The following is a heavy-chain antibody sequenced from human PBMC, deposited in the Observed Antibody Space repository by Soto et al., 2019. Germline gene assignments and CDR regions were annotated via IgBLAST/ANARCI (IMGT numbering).Heavy chain of an antibody. V-gene: IGHV1-2*02. CDR2: INPNSGGT. CDR3: ARDLRGSSWYEEYYYYYGMDV. J-gene: IGHJ6*02. D-gene: IGHD6-13*01. Sequence: ASVKVSCKASGYTFTCYYMHWVRQAPGQGLEWMGWINPNSGGTNYAQKFQGRVTMTRDTSISTAYMELSRLRSDDTAVYYCARDLRGSSWYEEYYYYYGMDVWGQGTTVTVSS. CDR1: GYTFTCYY.